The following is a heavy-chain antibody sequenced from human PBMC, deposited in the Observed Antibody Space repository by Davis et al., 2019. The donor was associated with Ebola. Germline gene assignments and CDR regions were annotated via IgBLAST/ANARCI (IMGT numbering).Heavy chain of an antibody. D-gene: IGHD2-15*01. CDR2: INPNSGGT. J-gene: IGHJ6*03. CDR1: GYTFSGYY. CDR3: ARESVPAAPDEFSYYMDV. V-gene: IGHV1-2*02. Sequence: ASVKVSCKASGYTFSGYYMHWVRQAPGHGLEWMGWINPNSGGTNYAQKFQGRVTMTRDTSIRTVYMELSRLTSDDTAVFFCARESVPAAPDEFSYYMDVWGKGTAVTVSS.